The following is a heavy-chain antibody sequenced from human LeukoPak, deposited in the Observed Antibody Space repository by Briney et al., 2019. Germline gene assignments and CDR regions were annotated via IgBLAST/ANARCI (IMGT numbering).Heavy chain of an antibody. Sequence: GGSLRLSCAASGFTFSIYAMYWVRQAPGKGLEYVSTISSNGGSTYYANSVKGRFTISRDNSKNTLYLQMGSPRAEDMAVYYCARDWLIDFWGQGTLVTVSS. J-gene: IGHJ4*02. CDR2: ISSNGGST. CDR1: GFTFSIYA. CDR3: ARDWLIDF. V-gene: IGHV3-64*01. D-gene: IGHD3-16*01.